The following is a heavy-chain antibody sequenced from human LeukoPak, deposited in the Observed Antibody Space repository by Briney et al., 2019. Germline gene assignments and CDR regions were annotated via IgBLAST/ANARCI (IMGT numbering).Heavy chain of an antibody. Sequence: ASVKVSCKASGYTFTSYYMHWVRQTPGQGLEWMGIINPSGGSTSYAQKFQGRVTMTRDTSTSTVYMELSSVRSEDTAVYYCARALEEYYDSSGYSLGYDYWGQGTLVTVSS. CDR2: INPSGGST. D-gene: IGHD3-22*01. V-gene: IGHV1-46*01. CDR3: ARALEEYYDSSGYSLGYDY. J-gene: IGHJ4*02. CDR1: GYTFTSYY.